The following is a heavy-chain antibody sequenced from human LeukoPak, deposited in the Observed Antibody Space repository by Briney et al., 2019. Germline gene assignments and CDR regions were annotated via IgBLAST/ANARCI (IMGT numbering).Heavy chain of an antibody. D-gene: IGHD2-8*01. V-gene: IGHV3-23*01. Sequence: GGSLRLSCAASGFTLSNYAMSWVRQAPGKGLEWVSAISGSGDSTYYADSVKGRFTISRDNSKNTLYLQMNSLRAEDTAVYYCARDSNPALDYWGQGTLVTVSS. CDR3: ARDSNPALDY. CDR1: GFTLSNYA. CDR2: ISGSGDST. J-gene: IGHJ4*02.